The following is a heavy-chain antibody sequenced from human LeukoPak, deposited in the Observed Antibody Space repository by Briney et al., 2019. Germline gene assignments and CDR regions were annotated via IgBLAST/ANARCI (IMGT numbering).Heavy chain of an antibody. CDR2: IYYSGST. CDR1: GGSISSYY. V-gene: IGHV4-59*08. J-gene: IGHJ5*02. CDR3: ARLLWGYCSGGSCNNWFDP. Sequence: SETLSLTCTVSGGSISSYYWSWIRQPPGKGLEWIGYIYYSGSTNYNPSLECRVTISVDTSKNQFSLKLSSVTAADTAVYYCARLLWGYCSGGSCNNWFDPWGQGTLVTVSS. D-gene: IGHD2-15*01.